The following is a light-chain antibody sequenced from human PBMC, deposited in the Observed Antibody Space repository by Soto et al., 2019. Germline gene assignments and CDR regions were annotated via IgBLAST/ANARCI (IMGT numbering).Light chain of an antibody. Sequence: DIQMTQSPSSLSASVGDRVTITCQASQDISNQLNWYQQQRGKAPKLLIYDASNLESGVPSRFRGSGSGIDFTFTITSLQPEDFATYYCQQYDNLGVTFGGGTKVEIK. V-gene: IGKV1-33*01. CDR3: QQYDNLGVT. CDR2: DAS. J-gene: IGKJ4*01. CDR1: QDISNQ.